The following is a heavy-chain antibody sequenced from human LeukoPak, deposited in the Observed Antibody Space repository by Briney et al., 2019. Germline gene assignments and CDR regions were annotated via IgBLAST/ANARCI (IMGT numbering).Heavy chain of an antibody. D-gene: IGHD5-18*01. CDR2: ISAYNGNT. CDR3: ARGLDTAMVTSFDY. J-gene: IGHJ4*02. V-gene: IGHV1-18*01. Sequence: GASVKVSCXASGYTFTSYGISWVRRAPGQGLEWMGWISAYNGNTNYAQKLQGRVTMTTDTSTSTAYMELRSLRSDDTAVYYCARGLDTAMVTSFDYWGQGTLVTVSS. CDR1: GYTFTSYG.